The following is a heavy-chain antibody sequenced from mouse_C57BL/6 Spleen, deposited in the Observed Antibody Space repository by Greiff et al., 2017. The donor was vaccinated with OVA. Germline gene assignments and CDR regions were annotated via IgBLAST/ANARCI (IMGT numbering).Heavy chain of an antibody. J-gene: IGHJ2*01. D-gene: IGHD1-1*01. CDR3: AAHYGSSSYYFDY. CDR2: IDPSDSYT. Sequence: VQLQQSGAELVMPGASVKLSCKASGYTFTSYWMHWVKQRPGQGLEWIGEIDPSDSYTNYNQKFKGKSTLTVDKSSSTAYMQLSSLTSEDSAVYYCAAHYGSSSYYFDYWGQGTTLTVSS. V-gene: IGHV1-69*01. CDR1: GYTFTSYW.